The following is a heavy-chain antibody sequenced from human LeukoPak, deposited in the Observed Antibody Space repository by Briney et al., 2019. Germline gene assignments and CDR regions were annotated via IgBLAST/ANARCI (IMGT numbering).Heavy chain of an antibody. Sequence: GGSLRLSCAASGFTFDDYAMHWVRQVPEKGLEWVSGINWNSGNIGYADSVKGRFTISRDNAKNSLYLQMNSLRAEDTALYYCAKVAATGGWDYYMDVWGKGTTVTISS. CDR2: INWNSGNI. J-gene: IGHJ6*03. CDR1: GFTFDDYA. D-gene: IGHD6-19*01. V-gene: IGHV3-9*01. CDR3: AKVAATGGWDYYMDV.